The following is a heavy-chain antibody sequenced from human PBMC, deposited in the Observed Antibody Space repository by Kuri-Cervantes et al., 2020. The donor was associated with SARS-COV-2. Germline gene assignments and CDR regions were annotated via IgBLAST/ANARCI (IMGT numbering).Heavy chain of an antibody. J-gene: IGHJ4*02. V-gene: IGHV3-11*01. CDR3: TTSSSGWARPEMDY. D-gene: IGHD6-19*01. CDR1: GFTFSDYY. Sequence: GESLKISCAASGFTFSDYYMSWIRQAPGKGLEWVSYISSSGSTIYYADSVKGRFTISRDNAKNSLYLQMNSLKTEDTAVYYCTTSSSGWARPEMDYWGQGTLVTVSS. CDR2: ISSSGSTI.